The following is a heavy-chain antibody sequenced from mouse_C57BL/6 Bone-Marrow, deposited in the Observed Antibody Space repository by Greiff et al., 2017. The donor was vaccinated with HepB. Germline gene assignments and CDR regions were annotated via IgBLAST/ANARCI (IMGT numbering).Heavy chain of an antibody. D-gene: IGHD1-1*01. CDR2: ISYDGSN. V-gene: IGHV3-6*01. J-gene: IGHJ2*01. Sequence: EVKLQESGPGLVKPSQSLSLTCSVTGYSITSGYYWNWIRQFPGNKLEWMGYISYDGSNNYNPSLKNRISITRDTSKNQFFLKLNSVTTEDTATYYCARGRVTTVVADYFDYWGQGTTLTVSS. CDR1: GYSITSGYY. CDR3: ARGRVTTVVADYFDY.